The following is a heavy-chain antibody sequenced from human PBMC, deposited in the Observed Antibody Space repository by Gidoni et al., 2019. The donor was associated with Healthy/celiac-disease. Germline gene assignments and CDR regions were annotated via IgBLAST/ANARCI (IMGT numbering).Heavy chain of an antibody. J-gene: IGHJ5*02. CDR1: GGSIRPDY. D-gene: IGHD4-17*01. CDR2: IYTSGRT. V-gene: IGHV4-4*07. Sequence: QVQLQESGPGLVKPSETLPLTCTVSGGSIRPDYWGWIRQPAGKGLGWIGRIYTSGRTNYNPSLKSRVTMSVDTSKNQFSLKLSSVTAADTAVYYCARDAKSYGDYAVAYNWFDPWGQGTLVTVSS. CDR3: ARDAKSYGDYAVAYNWFDP.